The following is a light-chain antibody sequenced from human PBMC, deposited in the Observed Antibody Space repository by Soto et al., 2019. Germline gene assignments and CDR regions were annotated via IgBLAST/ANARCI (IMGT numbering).Light chain of an antibody. Sequence: EIVMTQSPVTLSVSPGEGATLSCRASQSISNNLAWFQQKPGQTPRLLISGASIRATGVPARFSGSGSGTGFTLTISSLQSEGFAVYYCLQSDNWPFSFAQGTKLEI. CDR1: QSISNN. J-gene: IGKJ2*01. CDR3: LQSDNWPFS. CDR2: GAS. V-gene: IGKV3D-15*01.